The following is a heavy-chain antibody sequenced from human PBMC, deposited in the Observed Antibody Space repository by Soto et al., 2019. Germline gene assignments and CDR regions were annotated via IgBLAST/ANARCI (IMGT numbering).Heavy chain of an antibody. D-gene: IGHD3-22*01. V-gene: IGHV4-30-4*01. CDR1: GVSITSGSYY. CDR2: RYYSGNT. Sequence: HVQLQDSGPGPVTPSQTLSLSCTVSGVSITSGSYYWTWVRQSPGKGLEWIGYRYYSGNTYYNPSLNGRATRSVDTSNNQFSLKLTAVTAADTAVYSCGRGGDDTSGQTFIGWGPDCWGQGTLVTVSS. J-gene: IGHJ4*02. CDR3: GRGGDDTSGQTFIGWGPDC.